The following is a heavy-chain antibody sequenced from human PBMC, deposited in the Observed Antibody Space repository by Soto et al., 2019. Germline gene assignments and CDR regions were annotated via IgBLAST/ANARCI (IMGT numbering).Heavy chain of an antibody. CDR2: ISAYNGNT. J-gene: IGHJ4*02. CDR1: GYTPTNYD. CDR3: ARALYRSGTYYAFDN. V-gene: IGHV1-18*01. Sequence: QVHLVQSGAEVKTPGASVKVSCQTSGYTPTNYDIGWVRQAPGQGLEWMGWISAYNGNTNYAQKLQGRLTMTTDTRTRTAYMELRSLRSDDTAVYYCARALYRSGTYYAFDNWGQGTLVTVSS. D-gene: IGHD1-26*01.